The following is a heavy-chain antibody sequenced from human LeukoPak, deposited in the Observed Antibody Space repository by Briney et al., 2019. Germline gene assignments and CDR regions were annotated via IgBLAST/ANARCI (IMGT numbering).Heavy chain of an antibody. D-gene: IGHD3-16*01. V-gene: IGHV3-7*01. CDR3: ARDDGFSCYSY. J-gene: IGHJ4*02. CDR2: MNLDGSEK. Sequence: GGSLRLSCAASGFSFSSYWMTWVRQAPGKGLEWVANMNLDGSEKYYVDSVKGRFIISRDNAKNSLYLQMNSLTAEDTAIYYCARDDGFSCYSYWGQGILVTVSS. CDR1: GFSFSSYW.